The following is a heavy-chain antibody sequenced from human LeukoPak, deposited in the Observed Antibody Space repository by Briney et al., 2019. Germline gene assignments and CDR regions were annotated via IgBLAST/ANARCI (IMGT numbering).Heavy chain of an antibody. J-gene: IGHJ4*02. Sequence: PGGSLRLSCAASGFTFSSYAMSWVRQAPGKGLEWVSAISGSGGHTYYADPVKGRFTISRDNSKTTLYLQMNSLRAEDTAVYYCAKVSGYCSNGVCYTHDYWGQGTLVTVSS. CDR3: AKVSGYCSNGVCYTHDY. D-gene: IGHD2-8*01. CDR1: GFTFSSYA. CDR2: ISGSGGHT. V-gene: IGHV3-23*01.